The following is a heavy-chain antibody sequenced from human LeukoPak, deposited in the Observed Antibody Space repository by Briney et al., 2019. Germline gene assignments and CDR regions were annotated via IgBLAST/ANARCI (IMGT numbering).Heavy chain of an antibody. CDR2: IYYSGST. V-gene: IGHV4-39*07. D-gene: IGHD5-18*01. Sequence: PSETLSLTCSVSSGSISSSSYSWGWIRQPPGKGLEWIGSIYYSGSTNYNPSLKSRVTISVDTSKNQFSLKLSSVTAADTAVYYCASGRSGYSYGFDYWGQGTLVTVSS. J-gene: IGHJ4*02. CDR3: ASGRSGYSYGFDY. CDR1: SGSISSSSYS.